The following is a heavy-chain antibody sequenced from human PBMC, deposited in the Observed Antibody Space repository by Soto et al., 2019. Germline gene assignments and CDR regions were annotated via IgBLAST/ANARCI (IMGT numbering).Heavy chain of an antibody. J-gene: IGHJ4*02. V-gene: IGHV4-39*07. CDR3: ARLYNTVTTHANFDY. Sequence: SETLSLTCTVSGGSISSSSCYWGWIRQPPGKGLEWIGSIYYSGSTYYNPSLKSRVTISVDTSKNQFSLKLSSVTAADTAVYYCARLYNTVTTHANFDYWGQGTLVTVSS. D-gene: IGHD4-17*01. CDR1: GGSISSSSCY. CDR2: IYYSGST.